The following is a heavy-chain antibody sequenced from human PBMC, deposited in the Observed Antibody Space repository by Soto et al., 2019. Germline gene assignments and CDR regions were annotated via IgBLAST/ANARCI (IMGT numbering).Heavy chain of an antibody. CDR3: ARPSYYYGSGSYYTSPYYYGMDV. J-gene: IGHJ6*02. CDR2: IYPGDSDT. V-gene: IGHV5-51*01. Sequence: PGESLKISCKGSGYSFTSYWIGWVRQMPGKGLEWMGIIYPGDSDTRYSPSFQGQVTISADKSISTAYLQWSSLKASDTAMYYCARPSYYYGSGSYYTSPYYYGMDVWGQGTTVTVSS. D-gene: IGHD3-10*01. CDR1: GYSFTSYW.